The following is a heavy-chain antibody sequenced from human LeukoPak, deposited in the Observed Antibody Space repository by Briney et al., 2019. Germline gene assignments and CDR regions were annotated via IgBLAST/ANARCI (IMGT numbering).Heavy chain of an antibody. J-gene: IGHJ6*04. Sequence: GASVKVSCKASGYTFTGYYMHWVRQAPGQGLEWVGWINPNSGGTNYAQTFQGRVTMTRDTSISTAYMELSRLTSDDTVMYYCARFRGKEPLDVWGKGTTVTVSS. D-gene: IGHD3-10*01. CDR3: ARFRGKEPLDV. V-gene: IGHV1-2*02. CDR1: GYTFTGYY. CDR2: INPNSGGT.